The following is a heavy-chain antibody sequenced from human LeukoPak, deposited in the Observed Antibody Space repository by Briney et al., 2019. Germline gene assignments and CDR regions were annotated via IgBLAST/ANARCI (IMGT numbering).Heavy chain of an antibody. V-gene: IGHV1-24*01. J-gene: IGHJ4*02. CDR1: GYTLTELS. D-gene: IGHD3-10*01. CDR2: FDPEDGET. Sequence: ASVKVSCKVSGYTLTELSMHWVRQAPGEGLEWMGGFDPEDGETIYAQKFQGRVTMTEDTSTDTAYMELSSLRSEDTAVYYCATLDSGSYSLGYWGQGTLVTVSS. CDR3: ATLDSGSYSLGY.